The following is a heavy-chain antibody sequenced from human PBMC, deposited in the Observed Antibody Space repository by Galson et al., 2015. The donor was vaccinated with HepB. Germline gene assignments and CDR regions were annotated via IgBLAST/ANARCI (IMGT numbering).Heavy chain of an antibody. CDR1: GFTFSSYG. CDR3: ARDLQTIAVAPTDY. V-gene: IGHV3-33*01. D-gene: IGHD6-19*01. CDR2: IWYDGSNK. J-gene: IGHJ4*02. Sequence: SLRLSCAASGFTFSSYGMHWVRQAPGKGLEWVAVIWYDGSNKYYADSVKGRFTISRDNSKNTLYLQMNSLRAEDTAVYYCARDLQTIAVAPTDYWGQGTLVTVSS.